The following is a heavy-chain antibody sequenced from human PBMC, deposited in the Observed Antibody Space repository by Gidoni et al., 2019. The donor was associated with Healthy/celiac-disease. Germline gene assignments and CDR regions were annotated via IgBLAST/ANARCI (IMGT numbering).Heavy chain of an antibody. V-gene: IGHV3-30*18. CDR3: AKGPSDAAAAPNWFDP. CDR2: ISYAGSNK. CDR1: GCTISSYG. J-gene: IGHJ5*02. Sequence: QVQLVEPGGGVVQSGRSLRLSCAASGCTISSYGMHWVRQAPGKGLEWVAVISYAGSNKYYADSVKGRFTISRDDSKNTLYLQMNSLSAEDTAVYYCAKGPSDAAAAPNWFDPWGQGTLVTVSS. D-gene: IGHD6-13*01.